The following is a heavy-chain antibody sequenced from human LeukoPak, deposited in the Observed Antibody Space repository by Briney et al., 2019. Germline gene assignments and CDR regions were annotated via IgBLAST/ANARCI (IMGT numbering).Heavy chain of an antibody. V-gene: IGHV3-66*01. Sequence: PGGSLRLSCAASGFTVSSNYMSWVRQAPVKGLEWVSVIYSGGSTYYADSVKGRFTISRDNSKNTLYLQMNSLRAEDTAVYYCARDIQGTGRFDYWGQGTLVTVSS. J-gene: IGHJ4*02. CDR1: GFTVSSNY. CDR3: ARDIQGTGRFDY. D-gene: IGHD3/OR15-3a*01. CDR2: IYSGGST.